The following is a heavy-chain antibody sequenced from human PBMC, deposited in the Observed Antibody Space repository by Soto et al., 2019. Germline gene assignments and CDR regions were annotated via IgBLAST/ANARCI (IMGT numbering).Heavy chain of an antibody. Sequence: QVQLQQWGAGLLKPSETLSLTCAVYGGSFSGYYWSWIRQPPGKGLEWIGEINHSGSTNYNPSLKSRVPISVDTSKNQFSRKLSSVTAADTAVYYCARAGGEVVVAATTPFDYWGQGTLVTVSS. CDR2: INHSGST. V-gene: IGHV4-34*01. D-gene: IGHD2-15*01. CDR1: GGSFSGYY. J-gene: IGHJ4*02. CDR3: ARAGGEVVVAATTPFDY.